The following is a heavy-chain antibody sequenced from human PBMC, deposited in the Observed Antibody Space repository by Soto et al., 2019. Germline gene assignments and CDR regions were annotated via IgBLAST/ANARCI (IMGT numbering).Heavy chain of an antibody. V-gene: IGHV3-64D*06. J-gene: IGHJ4*02. CDR3: VEDRFVNY. CDR2: ISSNGVST. CDR1: GLSFNDYA. D-gene: IGHD3-3*01. Sequence: GGSLRLSCSASGLSFNDYAMHWVRQAAGKGLKYVSSISSNGVSTYYADSVKGRFTISRDNSKNTLYLQMNSLRVEDTAVYYCVEDRFVNYWGQGALVTVSS.